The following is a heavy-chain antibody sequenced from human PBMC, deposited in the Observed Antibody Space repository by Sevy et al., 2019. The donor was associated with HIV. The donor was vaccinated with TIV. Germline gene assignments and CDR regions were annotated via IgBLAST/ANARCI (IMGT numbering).Heavy chain of an antibody. CDR1: GFTFNIYA. CDR2: IGGGDT. Sequence: GGSLRLSCATSGFTFNIYAMSWVRQAPGKGLEWVSTIGGGDTYYADSVEGRCTISRYDSKSAVYLQLNSLRADDTAVYYCAKDGVSRNKLWDWFDPWGQGTLVTVSS. V-gene: IGHV3-23*01. D-gene: IGHD2-21*01. CDR3: AKDGVSRNKLWDWFDP. J-gene: IGHJ5*02.